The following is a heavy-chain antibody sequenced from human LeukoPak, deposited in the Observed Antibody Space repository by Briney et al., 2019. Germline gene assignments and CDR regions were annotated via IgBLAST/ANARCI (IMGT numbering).Heavy chain of an antibody. D-gene: IGHD2-2*01. Sequence: SETLSLTCTVPGDSITGYYWGWIRQPPGKGLEWIGNIYYTGNTYYNASLKSRVTISVDTSKNQFSLKVNSVTAADTALYYCARGDCSSTICYSPMDVWGKGTTVTVSS. CDR2: IYYTGNT. V-gene: IGHV4-38-2*02. CDR3: ARGDCSSTICYSPMDV. CDR1: GDSITGYY. J-gene: IGHJ6*03.